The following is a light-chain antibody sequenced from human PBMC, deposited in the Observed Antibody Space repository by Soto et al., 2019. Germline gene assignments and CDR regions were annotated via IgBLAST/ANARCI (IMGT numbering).Light chain of an antibody. V-gene: IGLV2-11*01. J-gene: IGLJ2*01. CDR3: CSYAGTSSL. CDR2: DVT. Sequence: QSALTQPRSVSGSPGQSVTISCTGTSSDVGGYDYVSWYQQHPGKAPKLMIYDVTKRPSGVPDRFSGSKSGNTASLTISGLQAEDAADYYCCSYAGTSSLFGGGTKLTVL. CDR1: SSDVGGYDY.